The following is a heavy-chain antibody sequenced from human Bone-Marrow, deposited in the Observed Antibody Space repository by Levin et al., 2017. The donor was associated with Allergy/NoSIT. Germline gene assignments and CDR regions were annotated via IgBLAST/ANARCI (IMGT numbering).Heavy chain of an antibody. CDR1: GGTFSSYA. J-gene: IGHJ6*03. D-gene: IGHD5-18*01. Sequence: KISCKASGGTFSSYAISWVRQAPGQGLEWMGGIIPIFGTANYAQKFQGRVTITADESTSTAYMELSSLRSEDTAVYYCARGGGKPGIQLWSKSGEYSDYYDYYMDGWGKGTTVTVSS. V-gene: IGHV1-69*01. CDR2: IIPIFGTA. CDR3: ARGGGKPGIQLWSKSGEYSDYYDYYMDG.